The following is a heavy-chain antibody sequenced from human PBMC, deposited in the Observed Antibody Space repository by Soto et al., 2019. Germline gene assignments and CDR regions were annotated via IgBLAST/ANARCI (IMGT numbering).Heavy chain of an antibody. CDR1: GFTFSSYE. D-gene: IGHD3-3*01. CDR3: ASSYDFWSGLGVMNYYGMDV. Sequence: EVQLVESGGGLVQPGGSLRLSCAASGFTFSSYEMNWVRQAPGKGLEWVSYISSSGSTIYYADSVKGRFTISRDNAKNSLYLQMNSLRAEDTAVYYCASSYDFWSGLGVMNYYGMDVWGQGTTVTVSS. CDR2: ISSSGSTI. J-gene: IGHJ6*02. V-gene: IGHV3-48*03.